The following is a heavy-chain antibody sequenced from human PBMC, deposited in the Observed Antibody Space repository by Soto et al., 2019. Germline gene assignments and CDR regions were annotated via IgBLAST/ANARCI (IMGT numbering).Heavy chain of an antibody. CDR1: GFSLITTLVC. CDR3: AHRGGAAVGLYYFDY. D-gene: IGHD6-13*01. V-gene: IGHV2-5*01. Sequence: GPTLVNPTQTLTRTCTFSGFSLITTLVCVSWIRQPPGKALEWLALIYWHDDKRYSPSLKSRLTITKDTSKNQVVLTMTNMDPVDTATYYCAHRGGAAVGLYYFDYWGQGALVTVSS. J-gene: IGHJ4*02. CDR2: IYWHDDK.